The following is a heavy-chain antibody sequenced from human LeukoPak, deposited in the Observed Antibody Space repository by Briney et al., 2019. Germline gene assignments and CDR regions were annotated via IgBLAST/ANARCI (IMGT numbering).Heavy chain of an antibody. V-gene: IGHV4-34*01. Sequence: SETLSLTCAVYGGSFSGYYWSWIRQPPGKGLEWIGEINHSGSTNYNPSLKSRVTISVDTSKNQFSLKLSSVTAADTAVYYCARGGNCSSTSCWFDPWGQGTLVTVSS. CDR1: GGSFSGYY. CDR3: ARGGNCSSTSCWFDP. J-gene: IGHJ5*02. D-gene: IGHD2-2*01. CDR2: INHSGST.